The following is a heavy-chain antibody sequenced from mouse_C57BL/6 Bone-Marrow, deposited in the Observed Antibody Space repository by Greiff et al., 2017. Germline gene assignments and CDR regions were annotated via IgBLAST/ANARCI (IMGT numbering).Heavy chain of an antibody. CDR3: VRDLIYYDYDEFAY. CDR1: GFTFNTYA. CDR2: IRSKSSNYAT. V-gene: IGHV10-3*01. D-gene: IGHD2-4*01. J-gene: IGHJ3*01. Sequence: EVKLVESGGGLVQPKGSLKLSCAASGFTFNTYAMHWVRQAPGKGLEWVARIRSKSSNYATYYADTVKDRFTISRDDSQSILYLQMNNLKTEDTAMYYCVRDLIYYDYDEFAYWGQGTLVTVSA.